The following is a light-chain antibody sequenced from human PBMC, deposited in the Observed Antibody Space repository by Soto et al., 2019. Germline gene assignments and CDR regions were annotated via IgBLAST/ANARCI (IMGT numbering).Light chain of an antibody. CDR2: VEGSGNY. CDR1: SGRSSYS. CDR3: ETWDSNTWV. J-gene: IGLJ3*02. V-gene: IGLV4-60*02. Sequence: QSVLTQSSSASASLGSSVKLTCTLSSGRSSYSIAWHQQQPGKAPRYLMKVEGSGNYNTGSGVPDRFSGSSSGADRYLTISNLQFEDEADYYCETWDSNTWVFGGGTKLTVL.